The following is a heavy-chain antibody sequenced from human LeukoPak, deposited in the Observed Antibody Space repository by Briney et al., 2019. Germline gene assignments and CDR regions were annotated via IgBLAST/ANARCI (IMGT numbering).Heavy chain of an antibody. Sequence: SETLSLTCSVSDDSITMYYWTWIRQPPGKGLEWIGYVDHTGSTNFNPSLNGRVSISRDTTKNLFSLKLRSVTAADTAVYYCARGRIPPYSSGWYRGWFDPWGQGTLVTVSS. J-gene: IGHJ5*02. D-gene: IGHD6-19*01. CDR2: VDHTGST. V-gene: IGHV4-59*12. CDR1: DDSITMYY. CDR3: ARGRIPPYSSGWYRGWFDP.